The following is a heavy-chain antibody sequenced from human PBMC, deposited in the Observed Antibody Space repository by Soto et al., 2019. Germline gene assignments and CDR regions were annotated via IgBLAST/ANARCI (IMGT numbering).Heavy chain of an antibody. D-gene: IGHD6-19*01. CDR1: GGSISSSIW. CDR3: ARRSHHLGWRTNWFDP. V-gene: IGHV4-4*02. CDR2: IYHSGST. Sequence: QVQLQESGPGLVKPSGTLSLTCAVSGGSISSSIWWIWFRQPPGKGLEWIGEIYHSGSTNYNPSLKSRVTISVDKSKNQFSLKLSSVTAADTAVYYCARRSHHLGWRTNWFDPWGQGTLVTVSS. J-gene: IGHJ5*02.